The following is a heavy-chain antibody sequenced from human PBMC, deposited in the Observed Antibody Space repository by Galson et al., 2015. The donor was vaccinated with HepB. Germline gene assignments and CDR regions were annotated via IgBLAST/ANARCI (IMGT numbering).Heavy chain of an antibody. J-gene: IGHJ4*02. CDR1: GESFSVHY. V-gene: IGHV4-34*01. Sequence: ETLSLTCAVYGESFSVHYWSWIRQPPGKGLEWIGEINHSGRTYYSPSLKSRVTISVDTSKNQFSLKLSSVIAADTAVYYCARGLRRRKTTSSPVYFDYWGQGSLVTVSS. CDR2: INHSGRT. D-gene: IGHD6-6*01. CDR3: ARGLRRRKTTSSPVYFDY.